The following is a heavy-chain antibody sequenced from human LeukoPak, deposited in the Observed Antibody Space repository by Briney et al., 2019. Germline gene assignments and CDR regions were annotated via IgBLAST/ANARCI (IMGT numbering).Heavy chain of an antibody. V-gene: IGHV3-30*04. CDR2: ISYDESRI. CDR1: GFTFSSYA. D-gene: IGHD3-10*01. J-gene: IGHJ1*01. CDR3: ARDPGGFQH. Sequence: GGSLRLSCSASGFTFSSYAMHWVRQAPGKGLEWVALISYDESRIHYADSVKGRFTISRDNAENSLYLQMNSLRAEDTAVYYCARDPGGFQHWGQGTLVTVPS.